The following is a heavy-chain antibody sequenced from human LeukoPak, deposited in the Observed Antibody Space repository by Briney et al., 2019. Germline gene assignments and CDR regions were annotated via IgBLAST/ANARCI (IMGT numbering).Heavy chain of an antibody. CDR1: GFTFSSYA. J-gene: IGHJ4*02. V-gene: IGHV3-23*01. CDR3: ARGSNGAFDY. D-gene: IGHD4/OR15-4a*01. Sequence: GGSLRLSCAASGFTFSSYAMSWVRQAPGKGLEWVSAISGSGGSTYYADSVKSRFTISRHNAKNSLYLQMNSLIAEDTAIYYCARGSNGAFDYWGQGTLVTVSS. CDR2: ISGSGGST.